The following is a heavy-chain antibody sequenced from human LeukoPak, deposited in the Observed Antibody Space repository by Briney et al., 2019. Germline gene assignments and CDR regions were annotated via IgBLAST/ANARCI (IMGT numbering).Heavy chain of an antibody. J-gene: IGHJ3*02. Sequence: PSETLSLTCAVYGGSFSGYYWSWIRQPPGKGLEWIGEINHSGSTNYNPSLKSRVTISVDTSKNQFSLKLSSVTAADTAVYYCARGPLAGDWELHDAFDIWGQGTMVTVSS. CDR1: GGSFSGYY. CDR3: ARGPLAGDWELHDAFDI. V-gene: IGHV4-34*01. CDR2: INHSGST. D-gene: IGHD1-26*01.